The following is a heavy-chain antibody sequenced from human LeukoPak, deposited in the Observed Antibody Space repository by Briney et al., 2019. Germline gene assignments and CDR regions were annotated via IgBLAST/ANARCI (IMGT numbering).Heavy chain of an antibody. CDR1: GYSFIIFG. CDR3: ARGGSYLSAFDI. CDR2: ISGYDGNT. Sequence: GASVKVSCKASGYSFIIFGLSWVRQAPGQGLEWMGWISGYDGNTNYAQKFQGRVTMTTDTATNTAYMNLRSLRSDDTAVCYCARGGSYLSAFDIWGQGTMVTVSS. V-gene: IGHV1-18*01. D-gene: IGHD1-26*01. J-gene: IGHJ3*02.